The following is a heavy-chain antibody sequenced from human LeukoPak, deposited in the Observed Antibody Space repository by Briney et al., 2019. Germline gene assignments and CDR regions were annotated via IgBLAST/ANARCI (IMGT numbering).Heavy chain of an antibody. CDR1: GFTFSSYW. CDR2: INYDGSST. D-gene: IGHD4-23*01. V-gene: IGHV3-74*01. J-gene: IGHJ4*02. Sequence: GGSLRLSCAASGFTFSSYWMHWVRQAPGKGLVWVSRINYDGSSTSYADSVKGRFTISRDNAKNTLYLQMNSLRAEDTAVYYCARADDGANSWVNYWGQGTLVTVSS. CDR3: ARADDGANSWVNY.